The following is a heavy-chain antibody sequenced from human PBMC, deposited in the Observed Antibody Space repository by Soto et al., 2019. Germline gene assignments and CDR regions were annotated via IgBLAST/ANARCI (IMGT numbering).Heavy chain of an antibody. CDR3: AKGDSGWYRDNWFDP. Sequence: LRLSCAASGFAFSSYAMSWVRQAPGKGLEWVSAISGSGGSTYYADSVKGRFTISRDNSKNTLYLQMNSLRAEDTAVYYCAKGDSGWYRDNWFDPWGQGTLVTVS. J-gene: IGHJ5*02. V-gene: IGHV3-23*01. D-gene: IGHD6-19*01. CDR2: ISGSGGST. CDR1: GFAFSSYA.